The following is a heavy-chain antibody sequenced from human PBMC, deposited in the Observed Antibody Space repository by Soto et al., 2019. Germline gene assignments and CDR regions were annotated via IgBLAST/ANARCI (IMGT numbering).Heavy chain of an antibody. V-gene: IGHV4-61*08. CDR1: GAGGSVSGGDYY. Sequence: SETLSLTCTVSGAGGSVSGGDYYWNWIRQPPGRGLVWIAYIYSAASTNYNPSLKSRVTMSLDTSKNQYSLRPSYVTTADTAVYHCARGARHSSGDIEYCAQGTQVTVST. CDR3: ARGARHSSGDIEY. D-gene: IGHD6-19*01. J-gene: IGHJ4*02. CDR2: IYSAAST.